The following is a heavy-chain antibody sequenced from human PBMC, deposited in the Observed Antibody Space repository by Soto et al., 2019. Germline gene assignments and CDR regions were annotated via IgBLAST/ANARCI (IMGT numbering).Heavy chain of an antibody. D-gene: IGHD2-2*01. V-gene: IGHV1-3*01. Sequence: GASVKVSCKPSGYTFTNYALHWGRQAPGQRLEWMGWINAGNGNTEYSQKFQGRVTITRDTSANTAYMELSSLRSEDTAVYYCARTYCSSISCRWFDPWGQGTLVTVSS. CDR3: ARTYCSSISCRWFDP. CDR2: INAGNGNT. CDR1: GYTFTNYA. J-gene: IGHJ5*02.